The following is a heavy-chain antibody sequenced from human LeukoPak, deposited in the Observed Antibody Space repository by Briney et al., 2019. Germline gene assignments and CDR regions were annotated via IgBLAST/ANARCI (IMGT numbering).Heavy chain of an antibody. J-gene: IGHJ6*03. Sequence: PSETLSLTCAVYGGSFSGYYWSWIRQPPGKGLEWTGEINHSGSTNYNPSLKSRVTISVDTSKNQFSLKLSSVTAADTAVYYCARGLGSSGWPGNYYYYMDVWGKGTTVTVSS. CDR2: INHSGST. CDR1: GGSFSGYY. V-gene: IGHV4-34*01. CDR3: ARGLGSSGWPGNYYYYMDV. D-gene: IGHD6-19*01.